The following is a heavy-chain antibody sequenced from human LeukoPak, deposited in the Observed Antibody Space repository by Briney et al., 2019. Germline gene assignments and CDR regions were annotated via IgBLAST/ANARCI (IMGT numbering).Heavy chain of an antibody. CDR1: GGTFSSYT. D-gene: IGHD3-22*01. CDR2: IIPILGIA. V-gene: IGHV1-69*02. Sequence: SVKVSCKASGGTFSSYTISWVRQAPGQGLEWMGRIIPILGIANYAQKFQGRVTITADKSTSTAYMELSSLRSEDTAVYYCATYYYDSSGYYRPQYFQHWGQGTLVTVSS. CDR3: ATYYYDSSGYYRPQYFQH. J-gene: IGHJ1*01.